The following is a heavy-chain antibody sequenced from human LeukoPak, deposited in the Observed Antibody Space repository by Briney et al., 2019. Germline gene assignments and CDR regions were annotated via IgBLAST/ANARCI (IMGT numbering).Heavy chain of an antibody. D-gene: IGHD2-15*01. CDR1: GYTFTSYD. CDR2: MNLNSGNT. J-gene: IGHJ5*02. CDR3: ARMDGLCSGGSCPNWFDP. V-gene: IGHV1-8*03. Sequence: AAVKVSCKASGYTFTSYDINWVRQATGQGVEWMGWMNLNSGNTGYAQKFQGRVTITRNTSISTAYMELSSLRSEDTAVYYCARMDGLCSGGSCPNWFDPWGQGTLVTVSS.